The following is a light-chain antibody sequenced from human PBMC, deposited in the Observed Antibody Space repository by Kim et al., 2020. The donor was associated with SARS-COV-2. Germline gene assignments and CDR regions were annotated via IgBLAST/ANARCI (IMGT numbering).Light chain of an antibody. V-gene: IGKV1-39*01. CDR1: QSINRS. Sequence: SASVVDRVTISCRASQSINRSLNWDQQKPGKAPKLLIYAASNLQSGVPSRFSGSGSGTDFTLTISSLQPEDFATYYCQQSYTTWTFGQGTKVDIK. CDR2: AAS. J-gene: IGKJ1*01. CDR3: QQSYTTWT.